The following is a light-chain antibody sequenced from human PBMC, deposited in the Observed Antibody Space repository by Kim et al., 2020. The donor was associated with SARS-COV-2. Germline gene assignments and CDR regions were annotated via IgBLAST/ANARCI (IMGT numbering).Light chain of an antibody. V-gene: IGLV2-14*03. CDR3: SSYTTDSGWV. CDR1: TSDVGDNRY. J-gene: IGLJ3*02. CDR2: NVR. Sequence: QAASVSGTPGQSITIPCTGPTSDVGDNRYISWYQQLPGKAPKLVIYNVRSRPSGVSNRFSGSKSGNTASLTISGLQAEDAADYFCSSYTTDSGWVVG.